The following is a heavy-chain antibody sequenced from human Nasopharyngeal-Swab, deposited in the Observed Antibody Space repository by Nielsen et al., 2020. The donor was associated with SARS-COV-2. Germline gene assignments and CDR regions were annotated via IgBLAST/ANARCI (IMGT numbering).Heavy chain of an antibody. CDR2: INAGNGNT. V-gene: IGHV1-3*01. CDR1: GYTFTSSD. CDR3: ARATKTYYYGSGSYYNYGMDV. Sequence: ASVKVSCKASGYTFTSSDMHWVRQAPGQRLEWMGWINAGNGNTKYSQKFQGRVTITRDTSASTAYMELSSLRSEDTAVYYCARATKTYYYGSGSYYNYGMDVWGQGTTVTVSS. D-gene: IGHD3-10*01. J-gene: IGHJ6*02.